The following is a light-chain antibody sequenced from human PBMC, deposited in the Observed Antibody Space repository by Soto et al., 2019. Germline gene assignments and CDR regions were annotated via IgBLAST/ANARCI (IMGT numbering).Light chain of an antibody. Sequence: EIVLTQSPGTLSLSPGERATLFCRASQSISSGFLAWYQHKPGQAPRLLIYGASSRATGVPDRFSGSGSGKDFTLPISSLRLEVFEFYYCNQYGGSPWTFGQGTKGEIK. CDR2: GAS. J-gene: IGKJ1*01. CDR1: QSISSGF. CDR3: NQYGGSPWT. V-gene: IGKV3-20*01.